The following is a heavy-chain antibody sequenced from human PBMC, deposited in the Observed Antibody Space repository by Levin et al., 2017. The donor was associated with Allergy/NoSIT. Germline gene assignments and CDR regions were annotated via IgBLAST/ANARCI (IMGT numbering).Heavy chain of an antibody. CDR1: GFTFNNYA. CDR3: AKSSGPAPYYYGMDV. V-gene: IGHV3-23*01. J-gene: IGHJ6*02. Sequence: RGESLKISCAASGFTFNNYAMNWVRQAPGKGLEWVSGISASGGSTYYADSVKGRFTVSRHNSKNTLYLQMNSLRAEDTAIYYCAKSSGPAPYYYGMDVWGQGTTVTVSS. CDR2: ISASGGST.